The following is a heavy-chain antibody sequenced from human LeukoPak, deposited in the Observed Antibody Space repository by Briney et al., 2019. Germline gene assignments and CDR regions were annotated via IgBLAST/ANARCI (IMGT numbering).Heavy chain of an antibody. D-gene: IGHD2-2*01. CDR2: INPSGGST. CDR1: GYRFTSYD. V-gene: IGHV1-46*01. Sequence: ASVKVSCKASGYRFTSYDMHWVRQAPGQGLEWMGIINPSGGSTSYAQRFQGRVAMTRDTSTTAVYMEVNSLTSEETAVYFCARDGPTADPFDYWGQGTLVTVSS. CDR3: ARDGPTADPFDY. J-gene: IGHJ4*02.